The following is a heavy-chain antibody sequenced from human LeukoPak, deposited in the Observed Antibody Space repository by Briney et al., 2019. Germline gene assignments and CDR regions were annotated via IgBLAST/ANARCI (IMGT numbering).Heavy chain of an antibody. CDR3: ATSPVYSYGHPYYFDY. Sequence: GGSLRLSYAASGFTFINYNMNWVRQAPGKGLEWVSCISSSSSYIYYADSVKGRFTISRDNAKNSLYLQMNSLRAEDTAVYYCATSPVYSYGHPYYFDYWGQGTLVTVSS. J-gene: IGHJ4*02. CDR2: ISSSSSYI. CDR1: GFTFINYN. D-gene: IGHD5-18*01. V-gene: IGHV3-21*01.